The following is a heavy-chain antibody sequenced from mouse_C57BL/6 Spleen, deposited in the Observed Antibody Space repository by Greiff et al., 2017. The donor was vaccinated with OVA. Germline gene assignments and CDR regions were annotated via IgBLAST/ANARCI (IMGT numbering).Heavy chain of an antibody. CDR2: ISYDGSN. Sequence: ESGPGLVKPSQSLSLTCSVTGYSITSGYYWNWIRQFPGNKLEWMGYISYDGSNNYNPSLKNRISITRDTSKNQFFLKLNSVTTEDTATYYCARVEDYDSFDYWGQGTTLTVSS. J-gene: IGHJ2*01. CDR1: GYSITSGYY. CDR3: ARVEDYDSFDY. V-gene: IGHV3-6*01. D-gene: IGHD2-4*01.